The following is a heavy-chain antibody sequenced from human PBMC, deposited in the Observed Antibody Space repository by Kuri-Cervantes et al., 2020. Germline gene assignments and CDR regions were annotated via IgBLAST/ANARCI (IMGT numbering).Heavy chain of an antibody. CDR2: IKQDGSEK. D-gene: IGHD3-10*01. CDR1: GFTFSSYW. Sequence: GGSLRLSCAASGFTFSSYWMSWVRQAPGKGLEWVANIKQDGSEKYYVDSVKGRFTISRDNAKNSLYLQMNSLRAEDTAVYYCARDDITMVRGVIITIYGMDVWGQGTTVTVSS. J-gene: IGHJ6*02. CDR3: ARDDITMVRGVIITIYGMDV. V-gene: IGHV3-7*01.